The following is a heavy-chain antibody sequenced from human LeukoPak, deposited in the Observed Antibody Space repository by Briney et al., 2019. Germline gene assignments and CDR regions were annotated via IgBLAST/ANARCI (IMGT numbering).Heavy chain of an antibody. CDR2: IYYSGST. J-gene: IGHJ3*02. CDR3: ARASTGYYYGSGSYYNAPKVFDI. D-gene: IGHD3-10*01. CDR1: GGSISSYY. Sequence: PSETLSLTCTVSGGSISSYYWSWIRQPPGKGLEWIGYIYYSGSTSYNPSLKSRVTISVATSKNQFSLKLSSVTAADTAVYYCARASTGYYYGSGSYYNAPKVFDIWGQGTMVTVSP. V-gene: IGHV4-59*01.